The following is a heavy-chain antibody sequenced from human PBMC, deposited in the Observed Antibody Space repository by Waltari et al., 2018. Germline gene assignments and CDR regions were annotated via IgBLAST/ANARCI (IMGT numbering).Heavy chain of an antibody. CDR1: GYTFTSYA. CDR2: INAGNGNT. V-gene: IGHV1-3*01. CDR3: AREPLGAAFDY. D-gene: IGHD3-16*01. Sequence: QVQLVQSGAEVKKPGASVTVSCKASGYTFTSYAMHWGRQAPGQRLEWMGWINAGNGNTKYSQKFQGRVTITRDTSASTAYMELSSLRSEDTAVYYCAREPLGAAFDYWGQGTLVTVSS. J-gene: IGHJ4*02.